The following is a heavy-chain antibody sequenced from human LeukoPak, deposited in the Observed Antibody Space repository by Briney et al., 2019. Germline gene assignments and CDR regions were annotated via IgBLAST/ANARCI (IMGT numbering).Heavy chain of an antibody. V-gene: IGHV3-30-3*01. CDR3: ARDRVYYYDSVSLDY. J-gene: IGHJ4*02. D-gene: IGHD3-22*01. Sequence: SGGSLRLSCAASGFSVRDYAMHWVRQAPGKGLEWVAVMSYEETYKNYAEAVKGRFTISRDDSKNTLFLQMSSLRPEDTAVYYCARDRVYYYDSVSLDYWGQGTLVTVSS. CDR2: MSYEETYK. CDR1: GFSVRDYA.